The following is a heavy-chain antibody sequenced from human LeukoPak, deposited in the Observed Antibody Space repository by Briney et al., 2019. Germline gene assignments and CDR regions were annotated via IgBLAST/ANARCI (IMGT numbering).Heavy chain of an antibody. CDR1: GGSISSYY. D-gene: IGHD2-8*01. CDR3: ARLGVRPSYYYYYMDV. Sequence: PSETLSLTCTVSGGSISSYYWSWIRQPPGKGLEWIGYIYTSGSTNYNPSLKSRVTISVDTSKNQSSLKLSSVTAADTAVYYCARLGVRPSYYYYYMDVWGKGTTVTVSS. CDR2: IYTSGST. V-gene: IGHV4-4*09. J-gene: IGHJ6*03.